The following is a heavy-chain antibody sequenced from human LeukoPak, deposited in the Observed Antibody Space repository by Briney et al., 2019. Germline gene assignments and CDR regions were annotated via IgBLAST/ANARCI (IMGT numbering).Heavy chain of an antibody. J-gene: IGHJ3*02. D-gene: IGHD1-26*01. CDR3: ARVHSGTVWAFDI. CDR1: GGSISSYY. CDR2: IYYSGST. Sequence: SETLSLTCTVSGGSISSYYWSWIRQPPGKGLEWIGYIYYSGSTNYNPSLKSRVTISVDTSKNQFSLKLTSVTAADTAVYYCARVHSGTVWAFDIWGQGTMVTVST. V-gene: IGHV4-59*01.